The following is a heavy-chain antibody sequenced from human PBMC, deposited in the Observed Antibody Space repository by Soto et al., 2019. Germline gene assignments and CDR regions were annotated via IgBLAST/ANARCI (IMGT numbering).Heavy chain of an antibody. CDR3: ARGTIVARQHLDY. D-gene: IGHD6-6*01. J-gene: IGHJ4*02. V-gene: IGHV3-30*03. CDR1: GFTFSSYA. CDR2: ISIRGGDE. Sequence: QVQLAESGGGVVQPGKSLRLSCAASGFTFSSYAMHWARQAPGKGLEWVTVISIRGGDEYYAESVRGRFTISRDDSKNTLYLQMDSLRVEDTAVYYCARGTIVARQHLDYWGQGTMVTVSS.